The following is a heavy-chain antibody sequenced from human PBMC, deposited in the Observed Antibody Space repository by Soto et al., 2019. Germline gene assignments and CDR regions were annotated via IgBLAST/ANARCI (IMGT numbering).Heavy chain of an antibody. J-gene: IGHJ6*02. CDR2: INGYTGNT. CDR3: ARPWVTGKGGIEV. V-gene: IGHV1-18*01. D-gene: IGHD3-16*01. Sequence: QVQLVQSGAEVKKPGASVKVSCKASGYTFTSYGLSWVRQAPGQGLEWMGWINGYTGNTNYAQKFQGRVTMTTDTSTNTAYLDLWTLISDDTAVYYCARPWVTGKGGIEVCGQGTTVTVSS. CDR1: GYTFTSYG.